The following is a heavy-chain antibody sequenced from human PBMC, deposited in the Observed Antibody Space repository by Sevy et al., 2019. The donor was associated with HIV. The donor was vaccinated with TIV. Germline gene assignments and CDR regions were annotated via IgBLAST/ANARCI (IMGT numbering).Heavy chain of an antibody. CDR3: ARVVPPERGNQYNWFDP. V-gene: IGHV1-69*13. CDR1: GGTFSSYA. J-gene: IGHJ5*02. CDR2: IIPIFGTA. Sequence: ASVKVSCKASGGTFSSYAISWVRQAPGQGLEWMGGIIPIFGTANYAQKFQGRVTITADESTSTAYMELSSLRSEDTAMYYCARVVPPERGNQYNWFDPWGQGTLVTVSS. D-gene: IGHD1-1*01.